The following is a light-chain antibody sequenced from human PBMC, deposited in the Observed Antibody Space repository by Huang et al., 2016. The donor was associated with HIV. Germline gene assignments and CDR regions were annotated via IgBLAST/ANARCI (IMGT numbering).Light chain of an antibody. J-gene: IGKJ1*01. CDR3: MQSVQLPPT. CDR2: GVS. Sequence: DIVMSQSPLSLSVTPGQAASISCNSSQSLLHSNGKTYLYWYLQRPGQSPQLLIYGVSNRFSGVPDWFSGSGSGTDFTLTISRVEAEDVGVYYCMQSVQLPPTFGQGTKVEIK. CDR1: QSLLHSNGKTY. V-gene: IGKV2D-29*02.